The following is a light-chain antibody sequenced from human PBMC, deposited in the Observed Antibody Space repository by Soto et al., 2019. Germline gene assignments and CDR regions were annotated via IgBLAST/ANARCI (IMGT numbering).Light chain of an antibody. V-gene: IGLV1-44*01. Sequence: QSVLTQAPSASGTPGQRVTISCSGSSSNIGSNTVSWYQQVPGTAPKLLIYSNDQRPSGVPDRFSGSKSGTSASLAIGGLQSEYEADYDCAAWDGSLNGWVFGGGTKLTVL. CDR2: SND. CDR1: SSNIGSNT. CDR3: AAWDGSLNGWV. J-gene: IGLJ2*01.